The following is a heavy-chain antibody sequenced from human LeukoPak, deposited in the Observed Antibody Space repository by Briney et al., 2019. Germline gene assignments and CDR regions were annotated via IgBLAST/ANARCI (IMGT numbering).Heavy chain of an antibody. J-gene: IGHJ6*02. Sequence: PGGSLRLSCAASGFTFSSYWMHWVRHAPGKGLVWVSRIKHDGSSTSYADSVKGRFTISRDNAKSALYLQMNSLRVEDTAVYYCASTMVTSMDVWGQGTTVTVSS. CDR1: GFTFSSYW. D-gene: IGHD4-17*01. CDR2: IKHDGSST. V-gene: IGHV3-74*01. CDR3: ASTMVTSMDV.